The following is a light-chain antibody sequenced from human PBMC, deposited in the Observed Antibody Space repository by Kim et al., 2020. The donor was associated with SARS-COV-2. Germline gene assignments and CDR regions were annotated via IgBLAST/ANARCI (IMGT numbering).Light chain of an antibody. Sequence: EIVLTQSPGTLSLSPVERATLSCRASQSVSSNFLAWYQQKLGQAPRLLIYAASTRTTGIPDRFSGGGSGTDFTLSISRLEPEDFAVYYCQQYGSPPSTFGQGTKVDIK. CDR3: QQYGSPPST. CDR1: QSVSSNF. V-gene: IGKV3-20*01. CDR2: AAS. J-gene: IGKJ1*01.